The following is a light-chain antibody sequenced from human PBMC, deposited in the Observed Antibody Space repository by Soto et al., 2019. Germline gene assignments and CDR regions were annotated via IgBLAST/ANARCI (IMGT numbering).Light chain of an antibody. CDR1: SSDVGSYNL. CDR3: CSYAGSSTNWV. CDR2: EDS. V-gene: IGLV2-23*01. Sequence: QSALTQPASVSGSPGQSITISCTGTSSDVGSYNLVSWYQHHPGKAPKLMIYEDSKRPSGVSNRFSGSKSGNTASLTISGLQAEDEADYYCCSYAGSSTNWVFGGGTQLTVL. J-gene: IGLJ3*02.